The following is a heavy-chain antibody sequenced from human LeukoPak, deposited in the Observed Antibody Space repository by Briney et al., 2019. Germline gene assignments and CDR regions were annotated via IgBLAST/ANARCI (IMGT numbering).Heavy chain of an antibody. CDR3: ARQRYYDSSGYPYYFDC. Sequence: PSETLSLTCTVSGGSISSYYWSWIRQPPGKGLEWIGYIYYSGSTNYNPSLKSRVTISVDTSKNQFSLKLSSVTAADTAVYYCARQRYYDSSGYPYYFDCWGQGTLVTVSS. CDR2: IYYSGST. CDR1: GGSISSYY. V-gene: IGHV4-59*08. J-gene: IGHJ4*02. D-gene: IGHD3-22*01.